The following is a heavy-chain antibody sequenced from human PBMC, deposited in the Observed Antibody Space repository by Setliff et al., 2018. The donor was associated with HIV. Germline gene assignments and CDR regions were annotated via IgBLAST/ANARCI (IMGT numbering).Heavy chain of an antibody. CDR1: GGSLSGYS. CDR2: IYTSGTT. V-gene: IGHV4-4*07. J-gene: IGHJ5*02. D-gene: IGHD3-10*01. Sequence: NPSETLSLTCTVSGGSLSGYSWSWLRQPAGKGLEWIGRIYTSGTTNYNPSFKGRVAMSLDTSRKQVSLKLTSVTAADTAMYYCAKSPSVWFGEAYDGGHVNWFDPWGQGTQVTVSS. CDR3: AKSPSVWFGEAYDGGHVNWFDP.